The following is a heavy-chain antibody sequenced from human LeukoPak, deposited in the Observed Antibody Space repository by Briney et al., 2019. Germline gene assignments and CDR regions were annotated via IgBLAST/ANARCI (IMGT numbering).Heavy chain of an antibody. D-gene: IGHD2-2*01. CDR3: ARWRGYCSSTSCYGNWFDP. CDR1: GYSISGGYY. CDR2: IYHSGST. Sequence: SETLSLTCTVSGYSISGGYYWGWIRQPPGKGLEWIGSIYHSGSTYYNPSLKSRLTISVDTSKNQFSLKLSSVTAADTAVYYCARWRGYCSSTSCYGNWFDPWGQGTLVTVSS. V-gene: IGHV4-38-2*02. J-gene: IGHJ5*02.